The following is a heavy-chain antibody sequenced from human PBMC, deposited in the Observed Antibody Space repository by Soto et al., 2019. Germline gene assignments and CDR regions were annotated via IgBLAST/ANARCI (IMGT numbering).Heavy chain of an antibody. D-gene: IGHD5-12*01. V-gene: IGHV1-69*01. CDR3: ARGGVDVVATSAFDY. CDR2: IIPIIGTA. CDR1: GGTFNNYA. J-gene: IGHJ4*02. Sequence: QVQLVQSGAEVKKPGSSVKVSCKASGGTFNNYAISWVRQAPGQGLEWMGGIIPIIGTADYAHKFQGILAISADQSTVTTLMELSSPRSEDTALYYCARGGVDVVATSAFDYWGQGTLVTVSS.